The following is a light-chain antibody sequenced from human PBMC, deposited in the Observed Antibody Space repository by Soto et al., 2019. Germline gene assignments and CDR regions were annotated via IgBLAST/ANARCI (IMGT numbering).Light chain of an antibody. CDR1: QSLSSRN. J-gene: IGKJ1*01. Sequence: ELVLPQSPGTLSLSPGERATLSCRASQSLSSRNLAWYQQKPGQAPRALIYGVSSRATGIPDRFSGSWSGTDCTLTISRLEPEDVAVYYCQQYDSSPRTLGQGTKVDIK. CDR3: QQYDSSPRT. V-gene: IGKV3-20*01. CDR2: GVS.